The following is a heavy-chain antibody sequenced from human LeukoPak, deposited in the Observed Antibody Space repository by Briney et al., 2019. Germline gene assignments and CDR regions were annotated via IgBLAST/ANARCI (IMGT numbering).Heavy chain of an antibody. V-gene: IGHV4-39*01. J-gene: IGHJ4*02. CDR3: ARQGYYGSGSYYTVFDY. D-gene: IGHD3-10*01. Sequence: SETLSLTCTVSGGSISSSSYYWGWIRQPPGKGLEWIGSIYYSGSTYYNPSLKSRVTISVDTSKNQFSLKLSSVTAADTAVYYCARQGYYGSGSYYTVFDYWGQGTLVTVSS. CDR1: GGSISSSSYY. CDR2: IYYSGST.